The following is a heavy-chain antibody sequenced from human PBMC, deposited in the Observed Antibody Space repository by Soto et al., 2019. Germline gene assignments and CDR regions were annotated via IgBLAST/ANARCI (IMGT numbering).Heavy chain of an antibody. D-gene: IGHD3-16*01. CDR1: GLTFSSYA. V-gene: IGHV3-30*04. J-gene: IGHJ4*02. CDR3: ARDGGAY. Sequence: QVQLVESGGGVVQPGRSLRLSCAPSGLTFSSYAMNWVRRAPGKGLEWMAVMSYDGRNKYYADSVKGRFTISRDNSKNTLYLQMNSLRPEDTALYYCARDGGAYWGQGTLVIVSS. CDR2: MSYDGRNK.